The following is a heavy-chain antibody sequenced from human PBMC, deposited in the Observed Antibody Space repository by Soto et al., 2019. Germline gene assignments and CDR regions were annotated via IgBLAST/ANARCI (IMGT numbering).Heavy chain of an antibody. CDR3: AIERGRRNRYFDL. CDR2: IYFGGTTS. J-gene: IGHJ2*01. CDR1: GDSISSSEYS. D-gene: IGHD1-1*01. V-gene: IGHV4-39*01. Sequence: SETLSLTCTVSGDSISSSEYSWGWIRQSPGEGLEWIGNIYFGGTTSYYNPSLESRVTISVDPAKNQFSLRLRSVTAADTALYYSAIERGRRNRYFDLWGRDTLVPVSS.